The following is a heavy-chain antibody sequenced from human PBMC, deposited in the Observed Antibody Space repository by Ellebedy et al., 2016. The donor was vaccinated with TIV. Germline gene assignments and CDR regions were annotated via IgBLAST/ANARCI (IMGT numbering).Heavy chain of an antibody. V-gene: IGHV3-53*01. J-gene: IGHJ6*02. CDR1: GFTVSSNY. Sequence: GESLKISXAASGFTVSSNYMSWIRQAPGKGLEWVSVIYDGDSTYYADSVKGRFTISRDNSKNTVFLHMNSLRAEDTAVYYCARGVKASGRCGNTYCYSYAMDVWGQGTTVTVSS. D-gene: IGHD2-21*01. CDR3: ARGVKASGRCGNTYCYSYAMDV. CDR2: IYDGDST.